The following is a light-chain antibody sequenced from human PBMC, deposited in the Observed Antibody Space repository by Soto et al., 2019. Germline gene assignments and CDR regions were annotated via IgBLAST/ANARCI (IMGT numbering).Light chain of an antibody. J-gene: IGLJ1*01. CDR3: QTWGTGIHV. CDR1: SGHSSYA. V-gene: IGLV4-69*01. CDR2: LNSDGSH. Sequence: QPVLTQSPSASASLGASVKLTCTLSSGHSSYAIAWHQQQPEKGPRYLMKLNSDGSHSKGDGIPDRFSGSSSGAERYLIFSSLQSEDEADYYCQTWGTGIHVFGTGTKVTVL.